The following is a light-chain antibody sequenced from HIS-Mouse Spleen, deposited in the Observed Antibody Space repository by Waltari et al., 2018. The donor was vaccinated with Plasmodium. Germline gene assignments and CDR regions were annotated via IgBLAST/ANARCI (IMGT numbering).Light chain of an antibody. CDR1: QSVSSSY. V-gene: IGKV3-20*01. CDR3: QQYGSSPLT. J-gene: IGKJ3*01. Sequence: EIVLTQSPATLSLSPVEGATLSCSASQSVSSSYLAWYQQKPGQAPRLLIYGASSRATGIPDRFSGSGSGTDFTLTISRLEPEDFAVYYCQQYGSSPLTFGPGTKVDIK. CDR2: GAS.